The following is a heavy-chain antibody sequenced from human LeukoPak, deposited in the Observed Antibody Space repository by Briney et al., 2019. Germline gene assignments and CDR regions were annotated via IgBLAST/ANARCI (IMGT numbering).Heavy chain of an antibody. J-gene: IGHJ6*02. CDR3: ARDRRVMITFGSYYYGMDV. CDR2: INPNSGGT. V-gene: IGHV1-2*06. Sequence: GASVKVSCKASGYTFTSYYMHWVRQAPGQGLEWMGRINPNSGGTNYAQKFQGRVTMTRDTSISTAYMELSGLRSDDTAVYYCARDRRVMITFGSYYYGMDVWGQGTTVTVSS. CDR1: GYTFTSYY. D-gene: IGHD3-16*01.